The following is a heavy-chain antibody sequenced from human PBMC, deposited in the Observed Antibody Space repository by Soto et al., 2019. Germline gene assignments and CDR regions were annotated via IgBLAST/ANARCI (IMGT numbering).Heavy chain of an antibody. CDR3: ARDYSSGWCLDY. V-gene: IGHV3-30-3*01. Sequence: QVQLVESGGGVVQPGNSLRLSCAGSGFPFSAEAMHWVRQAPGKGLEWVAAISYDGNNKNHADSVKGRFTVSRDNSKNTLYLQIYSLRPEDTAVYYCARDYSSGWCLDYWGKGSLVTVYS. CDR1: GFPFSAEA. J-gene: IGHJ4*02. D-gene: IGHD6-13*01. CDR2: ISYDGNNK.